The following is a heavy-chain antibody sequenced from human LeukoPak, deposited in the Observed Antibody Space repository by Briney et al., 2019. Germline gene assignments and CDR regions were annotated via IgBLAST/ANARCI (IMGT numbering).Heavy chain of an antibody. CDR2: IYYSGST. CDR1: GGSISSYY. D-gene: IGHD5-24*01. J-gene: IGHJ4*02. Sequence: PSETLSLTCTVSGGSISSYYWSWIRQPAGKGLEWIGYIYYSGSTNYNPSLKSRVTISVDTSKNQFSLKLSSVTAADTAVYYCASATPGLQSSAPEYYFDYWGQGTLVTVSS. CDR3: ASATPGLQSSAPEYYFDY. V-gene: IGHV4-59*01.